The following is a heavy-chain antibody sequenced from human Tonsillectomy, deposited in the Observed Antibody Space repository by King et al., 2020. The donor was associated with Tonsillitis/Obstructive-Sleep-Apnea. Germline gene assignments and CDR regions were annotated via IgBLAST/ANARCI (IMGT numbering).Heavy chain of an antibody. CDR1: GGTFSSYA. V-gene: IGHV1-69*05. Sequence: QLVQSGAEVKKPGSSVKVSCKASGGTFSSYAISWVRQAPGQGLEWMGGIIPLFGTANYAQKFQGRVTITTDESTSTAYMELSSLRSEDTAVYYCSRELGDDFWSGYYSYYYMDVWGKGTTVTLS. CDR3: SRELGDDFWSGYYSYYYMDV. D-gene: IGHD3-3*01. CDR2: IIPLFGTA. J-gene: IGHJ6*03.